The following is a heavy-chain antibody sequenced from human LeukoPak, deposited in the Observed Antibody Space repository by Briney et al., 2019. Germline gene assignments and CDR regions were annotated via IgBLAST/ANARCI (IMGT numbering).Heavy chain of an antibody. J-gene: IGHJ5*01. CDR3: ARRDYGDDLSSDS. CDR2: IYPDDSDT. Sequence: GESLKISCKGDGYSFSTYWIGWVRQMPGKGLEWMAIIYPDDSDTRYSPSFQGQVTISVDKSINTVYLQWSSLKASDTAVYYCARRDYGDDLSSDSWGQGTLVTVSS. V-gene: IGHV5-51*01. D-gene: IGHD4-17*01. CDR1: GYSFSTYW.